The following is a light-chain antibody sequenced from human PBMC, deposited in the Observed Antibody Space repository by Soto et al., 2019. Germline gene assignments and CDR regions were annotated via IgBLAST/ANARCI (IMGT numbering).Light chain of an antibody. CDR3: QQYDNVPLS. J-gene: IGKJ4*01. CDR1: QDITND. V-gene: IGKV1-33*01. CDR2: EAS. Sequence: DIQMTQSPSSLSAAVGDRVTITCQASQDITNDLNWYQQKPGKAPKVLIYEASNLETGVPSRFSGSGSGTEFTFTISGLQPDDSATYFCQQYDNVPLSVGGRTKMEI.